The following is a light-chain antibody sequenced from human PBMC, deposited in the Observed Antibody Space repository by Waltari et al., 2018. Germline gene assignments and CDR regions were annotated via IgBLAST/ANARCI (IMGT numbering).Light chain of an antibody. V-gene: IGLV3-21*01. CDR1: NLGSKS. CDR3: QVWESRSDPF. J-gene: IGLJ2*01. CDR2: DDS. Sequence: SYVLTQPPSVSVAPGEPAQITCGGNNLGSKSVLWYQQKPGQAPVLVIYDDSDRPSRIPERFSGSNSGNTATLTISRVEDGDEADYHCQVWESRSDPFFGGGTKLTVL.